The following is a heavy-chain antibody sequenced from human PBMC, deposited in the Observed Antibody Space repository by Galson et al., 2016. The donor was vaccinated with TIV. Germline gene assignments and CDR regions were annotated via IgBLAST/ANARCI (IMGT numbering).Heavy chain of an antibody. D-gene: IGHD5-18*01. Sequence: SVKVSCKASGDTFSSFVISWVRRAPGQGLEWMGGIIPLFGEAYYAQKFQGRVTISADESTSTVYMELSGLRSGDTAMYYCAKCRNTAMDTYYYYYGLDVWGQGTTVTVSS. CDR1: GDTFSSFV. CDR2: IIPLFGEA. V-gene: IGHV1-69*13. J-gene: IGHJ6*02. CDR3: AKCRNTAMDTYYYYYGLDV.